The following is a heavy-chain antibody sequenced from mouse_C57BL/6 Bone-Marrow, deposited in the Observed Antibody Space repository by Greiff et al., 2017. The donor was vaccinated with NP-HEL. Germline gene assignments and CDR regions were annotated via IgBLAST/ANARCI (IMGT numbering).Heavy chain of an antibody. D-gene: IGHD2-2*01. CDR3: ARHEGYGYGWYLDV. V-gene: IGHV5-2*01. Sequence: EVKLVESGGGLVQPGESLKLSCESNEYEFPSHDMSWVRKTPEKRLELVAAINSEGGSTYYTDTIEGRFIISRDNTKKTLYLQMSSLGSQDTALYYCARHEGYGYGWYLDVWGTGTTVTVSS. CDR1: EYEFPSHD. CDR2: INSEGGST. J-gene: IGHJ1*03.